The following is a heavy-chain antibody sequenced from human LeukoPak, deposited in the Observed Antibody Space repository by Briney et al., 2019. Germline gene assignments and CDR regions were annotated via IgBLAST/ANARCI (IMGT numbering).Heavy chain of an antibody. Sequence: GGSLRLSCAASGFTFTSYTMNWVRQAPGKGLEWVSYISISSGSIYYADSVKGRFTISRDNAKNSLYLQMNSLRDEDTAMYYCARGGYSSGWSRSAFDVWGQGTMDTVSS. J-gene: IGHJ3*01. V-gene: IGHV3-48*02. CDR2: ISISSGSI. D-gene: IGHD6-19*01. CDR1: GFTFTSYT. CDR3: ARGGYSSGWSRSAFDV.